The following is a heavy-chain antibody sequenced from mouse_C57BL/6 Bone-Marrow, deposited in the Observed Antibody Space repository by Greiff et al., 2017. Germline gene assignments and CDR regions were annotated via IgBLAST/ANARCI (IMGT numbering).Heavy chain of an antibody. CDR1: GYTFTSYW. Sequence: QVQLQQPGAELVKPGASVKLSCKASGYTFTSYWIHWVKQRPGQGLEWIGMIHPNSGSTNYNEKFKSKATLTVDKSSSTAYMQLSSLTSEDSAVYYCARKGYYLFAYWGQGTLVTVSA. V-gene: IGHV1-64*01. D-gene: IGHD2-12*01. CDR3: ARKGYYLFAY. CDR2: IHPNSGST. J-gene: IGHJ3*01.